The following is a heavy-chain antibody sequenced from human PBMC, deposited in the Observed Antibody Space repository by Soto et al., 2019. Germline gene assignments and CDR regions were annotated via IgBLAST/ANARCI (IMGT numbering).Heavy chain of an antibody. V-gene: IGHV1-18*04. CDR1: GYTFTSYG. CDR3: ARGREEPPTSYYYGMDP. J-gene: IGHJ6*02. Sequence: ASVKVSCKASGYTFTSYGISWVRQAPGQGLEWMGWISAYNGNTNYAQKLQGRVTMTTDTSTSTAYMELRSLRSDDTAVYYCARGREEPPTSYYYGMDPWGQGTTVTVSS. CDR2: ISAYNGNT.